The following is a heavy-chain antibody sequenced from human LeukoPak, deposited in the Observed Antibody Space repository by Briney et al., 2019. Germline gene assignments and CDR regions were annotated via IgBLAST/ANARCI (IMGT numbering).Heavy chain of an antibody. J-gene: IGHJ4*02. V-gene: IGHV3-23*01. Sequence: GGSLRLSCAASGFTFSSYAMSWVRQAPGKGLEWVSAISGSGGSTYYADSVKGRFTISRDNSKKTLYLQMNSLRAEGTAVYYWAKDQGSHYYGSGSYPNYWGQGTLVTVSS. D-gene: IGHD3-10*01. CDR1: GFTFSSYA. CDR2: ISGSGGST. CDR3: AKDQGSHYYGSGSYPNY.